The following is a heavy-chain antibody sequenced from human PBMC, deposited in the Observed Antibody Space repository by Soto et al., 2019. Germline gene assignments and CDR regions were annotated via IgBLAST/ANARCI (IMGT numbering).Heavy chain of an antibody. J-gene: IGHJ4*02. V-gene: IGHV3-48*01. Sequence: EVQLVESGGGLVRPGGSLRLSCAASGFVLSSYSMSWVRQAPGKGLEWVSYIGTGTRTRYYADSVKGPFTISRDNGKNSLFLQMNSRRAEDTALYYCARSYSYGFGYWGQGTLVTVSS. CDR2: IGTGTRTR. CDR1: GFVLSSYS. CDR3: ARSYSYGFGY. D-gene: IGHD5-18*01.